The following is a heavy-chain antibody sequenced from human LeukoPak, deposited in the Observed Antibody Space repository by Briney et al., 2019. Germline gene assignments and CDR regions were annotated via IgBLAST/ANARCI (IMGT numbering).Heavy chain of an antibody. CDR1: GFTFSNYG. CDR3: ARDPGSGYEEHFDY. V-gene: IGHV3-30*02. J-gene: IGHJ4*02. CDR2: IRYDGNNK. Sequence: GGSLRLSCGASGFTFSNYGMLWVRQAPGKGLEWVAFIRYDGNNKLYADSMKGRFTISRDNAKGSLYLQMNSLRAEDTAVYYCARDPGSGYEEHFDYWGQGTLVAVSS. D-gene: IGHD5-12*01.